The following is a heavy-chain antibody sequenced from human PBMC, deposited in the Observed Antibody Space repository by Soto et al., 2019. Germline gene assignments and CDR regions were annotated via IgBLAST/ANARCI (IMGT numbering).Heavy chain of an antibody. J-gene: IGHJ5*02. CDR3: ARGRAYSSSWFNWFDP. CDR2: IIPIFGTA. D-gene: IGHD6-13*01. Sequence: QVQLVQSGAEVKKPGSSVKVSCKASGGTFSSYAISWVRQAPGQGLEWMGGIIPIFGTANYAHKFQGRVTITADESTSTADMELSSVRSEDTAVYYCARGRAYSSSWFNWFDPWGQGTLVTVSS. V-gene: IGHV1-69*12. CDR1: GGTFSSYA.